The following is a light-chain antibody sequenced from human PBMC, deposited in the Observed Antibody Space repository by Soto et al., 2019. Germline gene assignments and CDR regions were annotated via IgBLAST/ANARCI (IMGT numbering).Light chain of an antibody. CDR3: QQRSNWLT. V-gene: IGKV3D-20*02. CDR1: QSVSSSY. Sequence: EIVLTKSPGTLSLSPGERATLSCRASQSVSSSYLAWYQQKPGQAPRLLIYDASNRATGIPARFSGSGSGTDFTLTISSLEPEDFAVYYCQQRSNWLTFGGGTKVDIK. J-gene: IGKJ4*01. CDR2: DAS.